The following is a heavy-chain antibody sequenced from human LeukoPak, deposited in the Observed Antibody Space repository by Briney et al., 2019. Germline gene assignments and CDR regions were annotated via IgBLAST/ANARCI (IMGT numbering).Heavy chain of an antibody. D-gene: IGHD2-15*01. CDR2: ISGSGNTK. Sequence: GGSLRLSCAASGFTFSSYEMNWVCQAPGKGLEWVSYISGSGNTKYYADSVKGRVTISRDNAKNSLHLQMNSLRAEDTAVYYCARKVVGGHFDYWGQGTLVTVSS. CDR3: ARKVVGGHFDY. J-gene: IGHJ4*02. CDR1: GFTFSSYE. V-gene: IGHV3-48*03.